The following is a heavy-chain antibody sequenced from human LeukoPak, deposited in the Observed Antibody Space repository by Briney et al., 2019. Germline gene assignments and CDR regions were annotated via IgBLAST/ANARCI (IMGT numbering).Heavy chain of an antibody. CDR1: GGTFSSYA. CDR3: ARGPMSSGNLGYYYYYMDV. D-gene: IGHD6-25*01. Sequence: SVKVSCKASGGTFSSYAISWVRQASGQGLEWMGGIIPIFGTANYAQKFQGRVTITADKSTSTAYMELSSLRSEDTAVYYCARGPMSSGNLGYYYYYMDVWGKGTTVTVSS. CDR2: IIPIFGTA. J-gene: IGHJ6*03. V-gene: IGHV1-69*06.